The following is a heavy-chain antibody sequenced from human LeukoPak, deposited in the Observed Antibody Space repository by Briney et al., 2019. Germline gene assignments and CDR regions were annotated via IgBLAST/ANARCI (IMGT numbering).Heavy chain of an antibody. J-gene: IGHJ4*02. CDR1: GYTFTSYD. CDR2: MNPNSGNT. V-gene: IGHV1-8*01. D-gene: IGHD5-18*01. CDR3: AREGSAGVTIDY. Sequence: ASVKVSCKASGYTFTSYDINWVRQATGQGLEWMGWMNPNSGNTGYAQKFQGRVTMTRNTSISTAYMELSSLRSEDTAVYYCAREGSAGVTIDYWGQGTLVTVSS.